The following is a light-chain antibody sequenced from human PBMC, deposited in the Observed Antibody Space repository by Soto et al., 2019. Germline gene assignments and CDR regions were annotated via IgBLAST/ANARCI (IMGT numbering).Light chain of an antibody. V-gene: IGKV1-12*01. J-gene: IGKJ4*01. CDR3: QQANSFPLT. CDR2: AAS. Sequence: DIQMTQSPSSVSASVGDRVTITCRASQGISSRLAWYQQKPGKAPNLLIYAASSLQSGVPSRFSGSGAETDFTLTIGSLQPEDFATYYCQQANSFPLTFGGGTKVEIK. CDR1: QGISSR.